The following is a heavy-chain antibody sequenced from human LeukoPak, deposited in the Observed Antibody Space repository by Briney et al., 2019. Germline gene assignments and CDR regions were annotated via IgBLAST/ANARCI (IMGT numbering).Heavy chain of an antibody. CDR3: ARDLVGDAFDI. V-gene: IGHV3-21*01. D-gene: IGHD3-9*01. Sequence: GGSLRLSCAASGFTFSSYSMNWVRRAPGKGLEWVSSISSSSSYIYYADSVKGRFTISRDNAKNSLYLQMNSLRAEDTAVYYCARDLVGDAFDIWGQGTMVTVSS. CDR1: GFTFSSYS. J-gene: IGHJ3*02. CDR2: ISSSSSYI.